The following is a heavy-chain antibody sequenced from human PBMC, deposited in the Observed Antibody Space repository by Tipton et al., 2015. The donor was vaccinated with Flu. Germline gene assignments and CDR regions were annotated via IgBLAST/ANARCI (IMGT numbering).Heavy chain of an antibody. J-gene: IGHJ5*02. CDR3: ARSYNWNDAWFHP. CDR2: MYYGGST. CDR1: SGSIRSTNYF. D-gene: IGHD1-20*01. V-gene: IGHV4-39*07. Sequence: TLSLTCTVSSGSIRSTNYFCAWIRQPPGKRLELIGRMYYGGSTDINPSLKSRVTFSLDTSKNQFSLKLTSVTAADSAVYSCARSYNWNDAWFHPWGQGTPVTVSS.